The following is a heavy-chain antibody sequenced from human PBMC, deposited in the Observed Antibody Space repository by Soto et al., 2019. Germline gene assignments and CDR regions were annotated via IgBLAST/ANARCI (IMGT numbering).Heavy chain of an antibody. CDR1: GGSISSYY. V-gene: IGHV4-59*01. D-gene: IGHD3-22*01. J-gene: IGHJ4*02. CDR3: ARGVGYSDSSGYPFDY. Sequence: SETLSLTCTVSGGSISSYYWSWIRQPPGKGLEWIGYIYYSGSTNYNPSLKSRVTMTRDTSTTTVYMELSTLRSEDTAMYYCARGVGYSDSSGYPFDYWGQGTLVTVSS. CDR2: IYYSGST.